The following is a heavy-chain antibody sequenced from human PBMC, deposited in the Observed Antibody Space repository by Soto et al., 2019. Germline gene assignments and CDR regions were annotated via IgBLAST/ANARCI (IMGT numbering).Heavy chain of an antibody. CDR1: GGSISSYY. CDR3: AASVLGYCSSTSCPAPPYDY. Sequence: SETLSLTCTVSGGSISSYYWSWIRQPPGKGLEWIGYIYYSGSTNYNPSLKSRVTISVDTSKNQFSLKLSSVTAADTAVYYCAASVLGYCSSTSCPAPPYDYWGQGTLVTVSS. CDR2: IYYSGST. D-gene: IGHD2-2*01. V-gene: IGHV4-59*08. J-gene: IGHJ4*02.